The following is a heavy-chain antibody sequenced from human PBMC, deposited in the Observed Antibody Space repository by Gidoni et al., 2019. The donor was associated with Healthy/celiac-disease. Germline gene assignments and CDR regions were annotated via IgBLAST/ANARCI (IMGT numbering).Heavy chain of an antibody. CDR3: ARDLRRAGSGSYYRLAPNWFDP. CDR1: GFTFSSYS. V-gene: IGHV3-21*01. J-gene: IGHJ5*02. Sequence: EVQLVESGGGLVKPGGSLRLSCAASGFTFSSYSMNWVRQAPGKGLEWVSSISSSSSYIYYADSVKGRFTISRDNAKNSLYLQMNSLRAEDTAVYYCARDLRRAGSGSYYRLAPNWFDPWGQGTLVTVSS. D-gene: IGHD3-10*01. CDR2: ISSSSSYI.